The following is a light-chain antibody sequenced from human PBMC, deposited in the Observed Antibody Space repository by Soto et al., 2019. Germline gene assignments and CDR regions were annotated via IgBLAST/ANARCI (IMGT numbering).Light chain of an antibody. V-gene: IGKV1-5*01. CDR3: QHYNTYSKA. CDR1: QSVSYW. CDR2: DGS. Sequence: DIQMTQSPSTLSTSVGARVTITCRATQSVSYWLAWYQQKPGKAPNLLIYDGSTLASGVPPRFSGGGFGTEFTLNISSLQPDDSAIYYCQHYNTYSKAFGSGTRVEIK. J-gene: IGKJ4*01.